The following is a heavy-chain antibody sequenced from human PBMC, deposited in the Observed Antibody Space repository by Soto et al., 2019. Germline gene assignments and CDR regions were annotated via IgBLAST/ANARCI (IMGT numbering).Heavy chain of an antibody. Sequence: QPGGSLRLSCAASGFTFSTYAMSWVRQAPGKGLEWVSALSASGASTYYADSVKGRFTISRDNSMNALYLQMNSLRIEDTAVYYCAHPRGYGVFDAYDIWGQGTMVTVS. V-gene: IGHV3-23*01. CDR3: AHPRGYGVFDAYDI. D-gene: IGHD4-17*01. CDR2: LSASGAST. J-gene: IGHJ3*02. CDR1: GFTFSTYA.